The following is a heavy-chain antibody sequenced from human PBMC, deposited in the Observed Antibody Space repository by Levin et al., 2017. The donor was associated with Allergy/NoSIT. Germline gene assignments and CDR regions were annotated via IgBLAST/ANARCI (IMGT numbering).Heavy chain of an antibody. CDR2: IYYSGST. J-gene: IGHJ5*02. D-gene: IGHD2-2*01. CDR3: ASLVETKNPPYNWFDP. V-gene: IGHV4-31*03. Sequence: SETLSLTCTVSGGSISSGGYYWSWIRQHPGKGLEWIGYIYYSGSTYYNPSLKSRVTISVDTSKNQFSLKLSSVTAADTAVYYCASLVETKNPPYNWFDPWGQGTLVTVSS. CDR1: GGSISSGGYY.